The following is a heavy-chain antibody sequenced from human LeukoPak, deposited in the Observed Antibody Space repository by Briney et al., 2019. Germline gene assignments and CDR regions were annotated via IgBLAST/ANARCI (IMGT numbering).Heavy chain of an antibody. Sequence: GGSLRLSCAASGFTVSFHYMSWVRQAPGKGLEWISVIYSGGSTYYADSVKSRFTISSDDSKNTLYLQMNSLRAEDTAIYYCARAQWRTYSYYYMDVWGKGTTVTVSS. D-gene: IGHD6-19*01. J-gene: IGHJ6*03. V-gene: IGHV3-53*01. CDR3: ARAQWRTYSYYYMDV. CDR1: GFTVSFHY. CDR2: IYSGGST.